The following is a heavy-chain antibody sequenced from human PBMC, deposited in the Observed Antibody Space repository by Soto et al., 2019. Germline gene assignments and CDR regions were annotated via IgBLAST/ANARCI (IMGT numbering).Heavy chain of an antibody. Sequence: GESLKISCKGSGYSFTSYWIGWVRQMPGKVLEWMGIIYPGDSDTRYSPSFQGQVTISADKSISTAYLQWSSLKASDTAMYYCARRGTYYYDSSGYYWNYYYYGMDVWGQGTTVTVSS. V-gene: IGHV5-51*01. CDR2: IYPGDSDT. CDR3: ARRGTYYYDSSGYYWNYYYYGMDV. D-gene: IGHD3-22*01. J-gene: IGHJ6*02. CDR1: GYSFTSYW.